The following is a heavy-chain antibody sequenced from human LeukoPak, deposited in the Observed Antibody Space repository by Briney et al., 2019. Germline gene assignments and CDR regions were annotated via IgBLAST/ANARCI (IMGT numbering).Heavy chain of an antibody. CDR3: ARVHESIDY. D-gene: IGHD6-6*01. V-gene: IGHV4-59*01. CDR2: IYYSGST. J-gene: IGHJ4*02. CDR1: GGSFSGYY. Sequence: PSETLSLTCAVYGGSFSGYYWSWIRQPPGKGLEWIGYIYYSGSTNYNPSLKSRVTISVDTSKNQFSLKLSSVTAADTAVYYCARVHESIDYWGQGTLVTVSS.